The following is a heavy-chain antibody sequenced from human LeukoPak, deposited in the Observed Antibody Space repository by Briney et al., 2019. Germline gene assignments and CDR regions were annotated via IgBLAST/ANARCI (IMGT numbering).Heavy chain of an antibody. D-gene: IGHD3-3*01. CDR3: ARLLNYDFWSGSMGEY. CDR2: IYYSGST. CDR1: AVSISSYC. V-gene: IGHV4-59*01. J-gene: IGHJ4*02. Sequence: SVTLSLTCTASAVSISSYCWRWIRQPPGKGLEWIGYIYYSGSTNDNPSLKSRVTISVDTSKNQYALKRSSVPAADTAVYYCARLLNYDFWSGSMGEYWGQGTLVKVSS.